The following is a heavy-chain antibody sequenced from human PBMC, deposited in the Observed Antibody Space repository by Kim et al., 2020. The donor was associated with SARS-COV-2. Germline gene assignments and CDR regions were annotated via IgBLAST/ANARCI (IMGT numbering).Heavy chain of an antibody. J-gene: IGHJ4*02. CDR2: ISGSGGST. CDR1: GFTFSSYA. D-gene: IGHD3-22*01. CDR3: AKFSSGYYYWGLDY. V-gene: IGHV3-23*01. Sequence: GGSLRLSCAASGFTFSSYAMSWVRQAPGKGLEWVSAISGSGGSTYYADSVKGRFTISRDNSKNTLYLQMNSLRAEDTAVYYCAKFSSGYYYWGLDYWGQGTLVTVSS.